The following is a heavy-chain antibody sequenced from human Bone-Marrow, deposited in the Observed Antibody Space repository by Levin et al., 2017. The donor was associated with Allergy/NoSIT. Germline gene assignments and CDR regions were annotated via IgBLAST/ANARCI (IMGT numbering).Heavy chain of an antibody. V-gene: IGHV1-3*01. CDR1: GYSFTHYA. J-gene: IGHJ5*02. Sequence: GESLKISCKASGYSFTHYAIHWVRQAPGQRLEWMGWINPVNGNTKYSQNFQGRVTITKDTSASTVYVELSSLRSEDTAVYYCAREVIPRGSSRQWLPRDLFDPWGQGTLVTVSS. CDR2: INPVNGNT. D-gene: IGHD5-12*01. CDR3: AREVIPRGSSRQWLPRDLFDP.